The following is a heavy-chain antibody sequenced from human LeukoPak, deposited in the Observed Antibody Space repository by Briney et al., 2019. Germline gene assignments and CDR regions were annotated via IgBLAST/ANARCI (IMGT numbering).Heavy chain of an antibody. D-gene: IGHD5-18*01. V-gene: IGHV4-34*01. CDR1: SETFSGYY. J-gene: IGHJ3*01. CDR3: ARGRGGYPD. CDR2: INGSGRT. Sequence: PSETLSLTSAVYSETFSGYYWSWIRQPPGKGLEWIGEINGSGRTNSSPSLKSRATISVDTSKNHFFVQLRPVTDTDTALYCSARGRGGYPDWGQGTMVTVYS.